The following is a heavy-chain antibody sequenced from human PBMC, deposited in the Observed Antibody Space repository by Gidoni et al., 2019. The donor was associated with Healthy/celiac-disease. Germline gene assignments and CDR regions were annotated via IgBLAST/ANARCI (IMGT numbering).Heavy chain of an antibody. D-gene: IGHD3-22*01. V-gene: IGHV4-34*01. CDR2: INHSGST. J-gene: IGHJ4*02. Sequence: QVQLQQWGAGLLKPSETLSLTCAVYGGSFSGYYWSWIRQPPGKGLEWIGEINHSGSTNYNPSLKSRVTISVDTSKNQFSLKLSSVTAADTAVYYCASYYDSSGYYPASFDYWGQGTLVTVSS. CDR1: GGSFSGYY. CDR3: ASYYDSSGYYPASFDY.